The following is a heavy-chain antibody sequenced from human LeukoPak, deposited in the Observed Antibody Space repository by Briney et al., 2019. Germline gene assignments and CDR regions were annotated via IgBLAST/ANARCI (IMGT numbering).Heavy chain of an antibody. CDR2: INHSGST. CDR3: ARDRPATENSYFDL. J-gene: IGHJ2*01. CDR1: GGSFSGYY. D-gene: IGHD1-26*01. V-gene: IGHV4-34*01. Sequence: TSETLSLTCAVYGGSFSGYYWSWIRQPPGKGLEWIGEINHSGSTNYNPSLKSRVTISVDTSKNQFSLKLSSVTAADTAVYYCARDRPATENSYFDLWGRGTLVTVSS.